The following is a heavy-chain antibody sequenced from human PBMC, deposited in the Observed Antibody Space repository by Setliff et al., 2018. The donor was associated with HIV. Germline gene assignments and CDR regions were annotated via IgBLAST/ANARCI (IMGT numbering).Heavy chain of an antibody. Sequence: PGGSLRLSCAASRFTFSSYSMHWVRQAPGKGLEWVSSISGSGRSTYYADSVKGRFTISRDNSKNTLYLQMNSLRAEDTAVYYCAKDGPAVDTAKDYWGQGTLVTVSS. D-gene: IGHD5-18*01. J-gene: IGHJ4*02. CDR2: ISGSGRST. CDR1: RFTFSSYS. V-gene: IGHV3-23*01. CDR3: AKDGPAVDTAKDY.